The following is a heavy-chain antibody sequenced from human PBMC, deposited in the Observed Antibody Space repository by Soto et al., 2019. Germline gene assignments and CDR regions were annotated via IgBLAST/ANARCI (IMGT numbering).Heavy chain of an antibody. J-gene: IGHJ4*02. D-gene: IGHD3-16*02. CDR3: ATSHYDYVWGSYRPQLGYYFDY. V-gene: IGHV4-34*01. CDR2: INHSGST. CDR1: GGSFSGYY. Sequence: QVQLQQWGAGLLKPSETLSLTCAVYGGSFSGYYWSWIRQPPGKGLEWIGEINHSGSTNYNPSLKSRVTISVDTSKNQFSLKLSSVTAADTAVYYCATSHYDYVWGSYRPQLGYYFDYWGQGTLVTVSS.